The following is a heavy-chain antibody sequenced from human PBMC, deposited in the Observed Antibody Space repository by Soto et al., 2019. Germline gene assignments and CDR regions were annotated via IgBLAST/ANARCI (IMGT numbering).Heavy chain of an antibody. CDR3: ARCGRWYEVLTHFES. CDR2: INPNNGNR. D-gene: IGHD3-9*01. CDR1: GCTFTGYH. V-gene: IGHV1-2*02. Sequence: GGSLNVDCNTSGCTFTGYHMHCVRQTNREGLEWMGWINPNNGNRNYAQKFKDRVTMNTDTPTTTAYMELRSLTSDDTAVYYCARCGRWYEVLTHFESWGQGTLVTVSS. J-gene: IGHJ4*02.